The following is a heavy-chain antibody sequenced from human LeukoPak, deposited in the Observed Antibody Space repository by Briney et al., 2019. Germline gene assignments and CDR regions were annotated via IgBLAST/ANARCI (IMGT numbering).Heavy chain of an antibody. J-gene: IGHJ5*02. CDR2: IKQDGSEK. CDR1: GFTFSNYW. Sequence: GGSLRLSCAASGFTFSNYWMSWVRQAPGRGLEWVASIKQDGSEKYYVDSVKGRFTISRDNAKNSLYLQINSLRAEDTAVYYCARDRSSGWYLTPGFDPWGQGTLVTVSS. CDR3: ARDRSSGWYLTPGFDP. V-gene: IGHV3-7*04. D-gene: IGHD6-19*01.